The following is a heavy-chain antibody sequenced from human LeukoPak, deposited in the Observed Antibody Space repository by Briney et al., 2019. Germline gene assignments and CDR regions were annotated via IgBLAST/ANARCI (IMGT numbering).Heavy chain of an antibody. CDR3: ARDGRLYYDSSSGYSRGNAFDI. CDR1: GGSISSGGYF. CDR2: IYYTGNA. Sequence: PSETLSLTCTVSGGSISSGGYFWSWIRQHPGKGLEWIGYIYYTGNAYYNPSLRSRVTISVDTSKNQFSLMLSSVTAADTAVYYCARDGRLYYDSSSGYSRGNAFDIWGQGTMVTVSS. D-gene: IGHD3-3*01. J-gene: IGHJ3*02. V-gene: IGHV4-31*03.